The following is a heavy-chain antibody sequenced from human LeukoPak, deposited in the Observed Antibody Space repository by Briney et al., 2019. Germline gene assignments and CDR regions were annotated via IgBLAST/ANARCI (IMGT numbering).Heavy chain of an antibody. V-gene: IGHV3-53*01. Sequence: PGGSLRLSCAASGFTVSSNYMSWVRQAPGKGLEWVSVIYGGGSTYYADSVKGRFTISRDNSKNTLYVQVNSLGTEDTAAYYCAKGSYYDSSGSFYLDYWGQGTLVTVSS. CDR3: AKGSYYDSSGSFYLDY. CDR1: GFTVSSNY. J-gene: IGHJ4*02. D-gene: IGHD3-22*01. CDR2: IYGGGST.